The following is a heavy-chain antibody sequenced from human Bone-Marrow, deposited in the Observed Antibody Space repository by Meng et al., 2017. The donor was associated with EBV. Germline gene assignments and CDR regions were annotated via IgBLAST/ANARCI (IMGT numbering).Heavy chain of an antibody. V-gene: IGHV3-15*01. CDR1: GLTFSDAW. CDR2: IKSNTDGGTT. D-gene: IGHD4-17*01. CDR3: TKYRTTVTPTFDY. Sequence: EVQLVESGGGLVKPGGSARLSCVASGLTFSDAWMSWVRQAPGKGLEWIGRIKSNTDGGTTDYAAPMKDRFTISRDDSKNTLYLQMNSLKTEDTAVYYCTKYRTTVTPTFDYWGQGTLVTVSS. J-gene: IGHJ4*02.